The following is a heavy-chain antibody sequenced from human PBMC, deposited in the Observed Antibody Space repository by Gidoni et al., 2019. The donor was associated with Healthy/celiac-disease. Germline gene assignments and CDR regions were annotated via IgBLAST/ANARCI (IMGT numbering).Heavy chain of an antibody. J-gene: IGHJ5*02. CDR3: ARVPSRRWGGANWFDP. Sequence: QVQLQQWGAGLLKPSETLSLTCAVYGGSFSGYYWSWIRQPPGKGLEWIGEINHSGSTNYNPSLKSRVTISVDTSKNQFSLKLSSVTAADTAVYYCARVPSRRWGGANWFDPWGQGTLVTVSS. V-gene: IGHV4-34*01. D-gene: IGHD6-13*01. CDR1: GGSFSGYY. CDR2: INHSGST.